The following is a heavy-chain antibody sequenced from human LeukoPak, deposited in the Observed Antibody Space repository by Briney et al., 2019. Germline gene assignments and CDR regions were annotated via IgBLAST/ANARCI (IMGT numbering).Heavy chain of an antibody. D-gene: IGHD3-3*01. J-gene: IGHJ6*03. CDR2: IWYDGSNK. CDR1: GFTFSSYG. Sequence: GGSLRLSCAASGFTFSSYGMHWVRQAPGKGLEWVAVIWYDGSNKYYADSVKGRFTISRDNSKNTLYLQMNSLRAEDTAVYYCARNQYDFWSGHYYYYYYMDVWGKGTTVTVSS. CDR3: ARNQYDFWSGHYYYYYYMDV. V-gene: IGHV3-33*01.